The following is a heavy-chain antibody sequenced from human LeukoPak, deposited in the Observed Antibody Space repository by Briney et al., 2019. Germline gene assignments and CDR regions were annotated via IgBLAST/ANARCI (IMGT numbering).Heavy chain of an antibody. Sequence: SETLSLTCTVSGGSISSGGYYWSWIRQHPGKGLEWIGYIYYSGSTYYNPSLKSRVTISVDTSKNQFSLKLSSVTAADTAVYYCARDSGRGYCSSTSCYSPFDPWGQGTLVTVSS. V-gene: IGHV4-31*03. J-gene: IGHJ5*02. CDR1: GGSISSGGYY. CDR2: IYYSGST. D-gene: IGHD2-2*01. CDR3: ARDSGRGYCSSTSCYSPFDP.